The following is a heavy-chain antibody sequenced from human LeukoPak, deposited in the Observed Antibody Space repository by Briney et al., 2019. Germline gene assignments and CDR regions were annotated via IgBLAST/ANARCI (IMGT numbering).Heavy chain of an antibody. V-gene: IGHV4-59*08. J-gene: IGHJ4*02. CDR3: ARQAGYTSSWSDY. CDR1: GGSISSYY. Sequence: SETLSLTCTVSGGSISSYYWSWIRQPPGKGLEWIGYIYYSGSTNYNPSLKSRVTISVDTSKNQFSLKVSSVTAADTSVYYCARQAGYTSSWSDYWGQGTLVTVSS. CDR2: IYYSGST. D-gene: IGHD6-13*01.